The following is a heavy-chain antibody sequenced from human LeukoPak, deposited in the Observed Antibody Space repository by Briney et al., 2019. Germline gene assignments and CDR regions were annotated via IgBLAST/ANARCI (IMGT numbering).Heavy chain of an antibody. CDR2: IYTSGST. Sequence: SETLSLTCTVSGGSISSGSYYWSWIRQPAGKGLEWIGRIYTSGSTNYNPSLKSRVTILVDTSKNQFSLKLSSVTAADTAVYYWASVAAAGTYFQHWGQGTLVTVSS. CDR1: GGSISSGSYY. D-gene: IGHD6-13*01. J-gene: IGHJ1*01. CDR3: ASVAAAGTYFQH. V-gene: IGHV4-61*02.